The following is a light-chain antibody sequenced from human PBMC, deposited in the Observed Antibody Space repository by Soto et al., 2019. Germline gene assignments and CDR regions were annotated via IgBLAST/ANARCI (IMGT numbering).Light chain of an antibody. Sequence: EIVMTQSPATRSVSPGERATLSGRDSQSVSSNLAWYQQKPGQAPRLLIYGASTRATGIPARFSGSGSGTEFTLTISSLQSEDFAVYYCQQYNNWLITFGQGTRLEIK. J-gene: IGKJ5*01. CDR3: QQYNNWLIT. CDR2: GAS. CDR1: QSVSSN. V-gene: IGKV3-15*01.